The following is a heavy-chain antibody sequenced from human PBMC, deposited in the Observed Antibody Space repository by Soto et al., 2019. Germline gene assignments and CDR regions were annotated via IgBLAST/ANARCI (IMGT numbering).Heavy chain of an antibody. CDR3: ARDDYYYYSSGLGWFDP. Sequence: QVQLVESGGGVVQPGRSLRLSCAASGFTFSSYAMHWVRQAPGKGLEWVAVISYDGSNKYYADSVKGRFTISRDNSKNTLYRQMNSLRAEDTAVYYCARDDYYYYSSGLGWFDPWGQGTLVTVSS. CDR1: GFTFSSYA. CDR2: ISYDGSNK. J-gene: IGHJ5*02. D-gene: IGHD3-22*01. V-gene: IGHV3-30-3*01.